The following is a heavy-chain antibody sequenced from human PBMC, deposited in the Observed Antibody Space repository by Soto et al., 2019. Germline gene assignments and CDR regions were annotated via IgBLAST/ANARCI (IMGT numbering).Heavy chain of an antibody. J-gene: IGHJ6*02. Sequence: QVQLVQSEAEVKKPGSSVKDSCKASGGTFSSYAISWVRQAPGQGLEWMGGIIPIFGTANYAQKFQGRVTITADESTSTAYMELSSLRSEDTAVYYCARVVYDILTGYSYYYYGMDVWGQGTTVTVSS. V-gene: IGHV1-69*01. CDR2: IIPIFGTA. CDR3: ARVVYDILTGYSYYYYGMDV. D-gene: IGHD3-9*01. CDR1: GGTFSSYA.